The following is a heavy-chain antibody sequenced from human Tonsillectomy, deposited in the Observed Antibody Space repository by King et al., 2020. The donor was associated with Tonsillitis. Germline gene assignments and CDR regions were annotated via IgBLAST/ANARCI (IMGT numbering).Heavy chain of an antibody. CDR1: GFTFSSYA. V-gene: IGHV3-30*04. D-gene: IGHD5-18*01. CDR2: ISYDGSNK. CDR3: ASARGGTWIQMGTGAFDI. Sequence: QVQLVESGGGVVQPGRSLRLSCAASGFTFSSYAMHWVRQAPGKGLEWVAVISYDGSNKYYADSVKGRFTISRDNSKNTLYLQMNSLRAEDTAVYYCASARGGTWIQMGTGAFDIWGQGTMVTVSS. J-gene: IGHJ3*02.